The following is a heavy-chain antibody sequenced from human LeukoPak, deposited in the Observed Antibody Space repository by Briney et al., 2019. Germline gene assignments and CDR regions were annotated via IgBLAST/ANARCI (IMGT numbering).Heavy chain of an antibody. CDR3: ARESYRWLALDY. CDR1: GDSISSGNW. D-gene: IGHD6-19*01. J-gene: IGHJ4*02. CDR2: FYHRGTT. Sequence: SGTLSLTCIVSGDSISSGNWWSWVRQPPGKGLEGIGDFYHRGTTNYNPSRKRRVSISVDMSKNHLFWNLTSVTAADTAVYYCARESYRWLALDYWGPGTLVTVPS. V-gene: IGHV4-4*02.